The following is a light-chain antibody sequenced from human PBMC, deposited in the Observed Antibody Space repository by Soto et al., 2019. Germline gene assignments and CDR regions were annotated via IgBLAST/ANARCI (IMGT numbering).Light chain of an antibody. J-gene: IGKJ1*01. V-gene: IGKV1-33*01. CDR1: QDISNY. CDR3: QQYNSYSRT. CDR2: GAS. Sequence: DIQMTQSPSSLSASVGDRVTIXXQASQDISNYLNWYQQKPGTAPKIXSYGASNLETGVPSMFSGSGSGTDFTFTISSLQPEDFATYYCQQYNSYSRTFGQGTKVDIK.